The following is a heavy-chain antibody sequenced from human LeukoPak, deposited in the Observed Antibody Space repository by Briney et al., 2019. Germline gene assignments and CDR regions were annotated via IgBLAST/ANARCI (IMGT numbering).Heavy chain of an antibody. Sequence: GGSLRLSCAASGFTFSKYAISWVRQAPGKGLEWVSAISGSGGITYYADSVRGRFTISRDNSKNTLYLQMNSLRAEDTAVYYCAKDLSAGGHCFDYWGPGTLVTVSS. CDR3: AKDLSAGGHCFDY. CDR2: ISGSGGIT. CDR1: GFTFSKYA. J-gene: IGHJ4*02. V-gene: IGHV3-23*01. D-gene: IGHD4-23*01.